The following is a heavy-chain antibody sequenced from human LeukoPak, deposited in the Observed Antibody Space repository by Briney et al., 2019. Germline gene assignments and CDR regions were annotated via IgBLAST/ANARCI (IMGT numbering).Heavy chain of an antibody. CDR3: AKGDTMVLTDYYYGMDV. V-gene: IGHV3-9*01. Sequence: PGRSLRPSCAASGVTFDDYAMHWVREAPGKGLEWVSGISWNSGSIGYADSAKGRFTISRDNAKNSLYLQMNSLRAEDTALYYCAKGDTMVLTDYYYGMDVWGQGTTVTVSS. J-gene: IGHJ6*02. D-gene: IGHD4/OR15-4a*01. CDR2: ISWNSGSI. CDR1: GVTFDDYA.